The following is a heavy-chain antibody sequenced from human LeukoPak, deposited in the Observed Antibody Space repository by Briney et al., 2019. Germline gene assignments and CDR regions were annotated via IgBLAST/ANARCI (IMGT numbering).Heavy chain of an antibody. Sequence: ASVKVSCKASGGTFSSYAISWVRQAPGQGLEWMGGIIPIFGTANYAQKFQGRVTITAAESTSTANMELHSLRSEDKAVYYCARARYYYDSSGYYSGHYYYYYMDVWGKGTTVTVSS. CDR2: IIPIFGTA. J-gene: IGHJ6*03. V-gene: IGHV1-69*01. D-gene: IGHD3-22*01. CDR1: GGTFSSYA. CDR3: ARARYYYDSSGYYSGHYYYYYMDV.